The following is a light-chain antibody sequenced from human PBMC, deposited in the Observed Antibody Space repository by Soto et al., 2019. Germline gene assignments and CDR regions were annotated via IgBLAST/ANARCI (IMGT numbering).Light chain of an antibody. V-gene: IGKV1-5*03. J-gene: IGKJ1*01. CDR3: QQYSLYWT. CDR1: QSVSHW. Sequence: DIRMTQSPSTLSASVGDRVTITCRASQSVSHWLAWYQQKPGKAPKLLIYETSILESGVPSRFSGSGSGTEFTLTISGLQPDDFAAYYCQQYSLYWTFGQGTKVEIK. CDR2: ETS.